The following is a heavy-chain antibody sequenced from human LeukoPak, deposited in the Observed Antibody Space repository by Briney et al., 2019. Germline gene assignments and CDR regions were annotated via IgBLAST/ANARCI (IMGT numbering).Heavy chain of an antibody. CDR3: ARHSPGSGWPPFDY. CDR1: NGSISSSSYY. CDR2: IYYSGST. Sequence: SETLSLTCTVSNGSISSSSYYWGWIRQSPGKGLEWIGTIYYSGSTYYNPSLKSRVTISVDTSKNQFSLKLTSVTATDTAVYYCARHSPGSGWPPFDYWGQGTLVTFSS. J-gene: IGHJ4*02. V-gene: IGHV4-39*01. D-gene: IGHD6-19*01.